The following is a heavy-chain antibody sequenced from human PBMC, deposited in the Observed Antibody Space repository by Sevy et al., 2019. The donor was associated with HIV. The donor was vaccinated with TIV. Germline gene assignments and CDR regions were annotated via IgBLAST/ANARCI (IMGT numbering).Heavy chain of an antibody. V-gene: IGHV1-8*01. D-gene: IGHD1-1*01. Sequence: ASVKVSCKASGYTFINFDIGWVRQATGQGLVWMGWMNPKTGNAGYAPTFQGRVTMTRNTSLTTAYMELSSLRTDDTAVYYCTRGLTTFPYWGQGTLVTVSS. J-gene: IGHJ4*02. CDR1: GYTFINFD. CDR2: MNPKTGNA. CDR3: TRGLTTFPY.